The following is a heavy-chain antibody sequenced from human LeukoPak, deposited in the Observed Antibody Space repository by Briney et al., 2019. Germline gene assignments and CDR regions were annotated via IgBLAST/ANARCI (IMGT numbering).Heavy chain of an antibody. D-gene: IGHD3-10*01. V-gene: IGHV3-23*01. Sequence: GGSLRLSCAASGFIFSSYPMSWVRQAPGKGLEWVSAISGTAENTYYADSVKGRFSISRDNSRNTVHLQMNSLRPEDAAVYYCANQRGGFWGQGTLVTVSS. J-gene: IGHJ4*02. CDR2: ISGTAENT. CDR1: GFIFSSYP. CDR3: ANQRGGF.